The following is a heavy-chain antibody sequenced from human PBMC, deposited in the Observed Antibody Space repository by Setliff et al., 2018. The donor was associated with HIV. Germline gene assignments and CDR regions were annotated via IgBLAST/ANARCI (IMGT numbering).Heavy chain of an antibody. V-gene: IGHV4-39*07. J-gene: IGHJ3*02. CDR2: IYYSGSTYYYGGST. CDR3: TRRDNSVSGYYTDHAFDI. D-gene: IGHD3-22*01. CDR1: GGSISSSIYY. Sequence: SETLSLTCTVSGGSISSSIYYWGWIRQPPGKGLEWIGFIYYSGSTYYYGGSTYYNPSLKSRVTISLDKSKNQFSLKVNSVTAADTAVYYCTRRDNSVSGYYTDHAFDIWGQGTLVTVSS.